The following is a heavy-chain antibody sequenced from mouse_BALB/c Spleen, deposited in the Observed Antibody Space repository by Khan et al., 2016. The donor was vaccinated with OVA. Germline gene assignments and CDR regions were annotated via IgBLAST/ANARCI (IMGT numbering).Heavy chain of an antibody. CDR2: ISDVGSYI. Sequence: EVELVESGGGLVKPGGSLKLSCEASGFTFSDYYMYWVRQTPEKRLEWVATISDVGSYIYYLDNVKGRFTISRDNAKNNLYLQMHSLKSEDTAMYYCIGGYYGDPFAYWGHGTLVTVSA. CDR3: IGGYYGDPFAY. V-gene: IGHV5-4*02. CDR1: GFTFSDYY. D-gene: IGHD2-13*01. J-gene: IGHJ3*01.